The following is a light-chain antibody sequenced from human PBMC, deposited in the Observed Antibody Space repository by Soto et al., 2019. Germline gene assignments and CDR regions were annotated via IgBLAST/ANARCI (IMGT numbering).Light chain of an antibody. CDR2: DVN. V-gene: IGLV2-14*03. Sequence: QSVLTQPASVSEFPGQSVTISCIGTSRDVGAYNYVSWYQQHPGKAPKLIIFDVNHRPSGISNRFSGSKSGNTASLTVSGLQADDEADYYCSSFTVMNTQVFGGGTKLTVL. CDR1: SRDVGAYNY. CDR3: SSFTVMNTQV. J-gene: IGLJ2*01.